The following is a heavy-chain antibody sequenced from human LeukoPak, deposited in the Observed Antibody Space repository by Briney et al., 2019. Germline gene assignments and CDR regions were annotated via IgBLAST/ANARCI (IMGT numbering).Heavy chain of an antibody. CDR2: IFYSGDT. J-gene: IGHJ4*02. CDR3: ARPRGYSRYGRVDYFDY. D-gene: IGHD6-13*01. CDR1: GDSISSSSYY. Sequence: PSETLSLTCTVSGDSISSSSYYWGWIRQPPGKGLEWIGTIFYSGDTYYNPSLKSRITISVDTSKNQFSLKLSSVAAADTAVYYCARPRGYSRYGRVDYFDYWGQGTLVTVSS. V-gene: IGHV4-39*01.